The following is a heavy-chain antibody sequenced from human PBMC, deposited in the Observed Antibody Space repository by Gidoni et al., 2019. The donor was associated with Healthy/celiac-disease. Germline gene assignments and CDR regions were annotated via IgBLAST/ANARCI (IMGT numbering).Heavy chain of an antibody. CDR2: IGTAGDT. D-gene: IGHD3-16*02. V-gene: IGHV3-13*04. J-gene: IGHJ4*02. CDR3: ARARGSYLFDY. Sequence: GKGLEWVSAIGTAGDTYYPGSVKGRFTISRENAKNSLYLQMNSLRAGDTAVYYCARARGSYLFDYWGQGTLVTVSS.